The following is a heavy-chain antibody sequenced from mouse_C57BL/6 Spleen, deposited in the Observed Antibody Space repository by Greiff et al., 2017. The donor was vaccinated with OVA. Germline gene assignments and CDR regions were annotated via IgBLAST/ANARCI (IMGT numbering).Heavy chain of an antibody. CDR1: GYTFTDYN. J-gene: IGHJ1*03. Sequence: EVQLQQSGPELVKPGASVKIPCKASGYTFTDYNMDWVKQSHGKSLEWIGDINPNNVGTISNQKFKGKAPLTVDKSSSTAYIELRSLTSEDTAVYYCAIATRYFDVWGTGTTVTVSS. CDR3: AIATRYFDV. V-gene: IGHV1-18*01. D-gene: IGHD1-1*01. CDR2: INPNNVGT.